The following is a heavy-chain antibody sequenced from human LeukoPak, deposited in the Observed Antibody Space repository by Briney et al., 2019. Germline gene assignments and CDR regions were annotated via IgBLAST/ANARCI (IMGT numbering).Heavy chain of an antibody. CDR3: ARGYYDSSGYYYRALGY. V-gene: IGHV4-34*01. Sequence: SETLSLTCTVYGGSFSGYYWSWIRQPPGKGLEWIGEINHSGSTNYNPSLKSRVTISVDTFKNQFSLKLSSVTAADTAVYYCARGYYDSSGYYYRALGYWGQGTLVTVSS. J-gene: IGHJ4*02. CDR2: INHSGST. D-gene: IGHD3-22*01. CDR1: GGSFSGYY.